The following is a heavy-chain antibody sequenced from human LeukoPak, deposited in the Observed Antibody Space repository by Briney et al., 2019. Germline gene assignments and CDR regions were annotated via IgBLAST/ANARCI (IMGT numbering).Heavy chain of an antibody. Sequence: SETLSLTCAVYGGSFSGYYWSWIRQPPGKGLEWIGEINHSGSTYYNPSLKSRVAISVDTSKNQFSLKLSSVTAADTAVYYCARGFSYHYGSGSYYLGRFDYWGQGTLVTVSS. CDR2: INHSGST. J-gene: IGHJ4*02. CDR1: GGSFSGYY. D-gene: IGHD3-10*01. CDR3: ARGFSYHYGSGSYYLGRFDY. V-gene: IGHV4-34*01.